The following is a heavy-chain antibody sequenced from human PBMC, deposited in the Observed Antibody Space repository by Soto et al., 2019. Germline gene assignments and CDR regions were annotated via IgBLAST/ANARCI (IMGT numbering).Heavy chain of an antibody. J-gene: IGHJ4*02. CDR1: RGTFSSYA. CDR2: IIPIFGTA. V-gene: IGHV1-69*01. CDR3: VRGREVVTAPLDY. D-gene: IGHD2-21*02. Sequence: SVTVSCKASRGTFSSYAISWVRQPPGQGLEWMGGIIPIFGTANYAQKFQGRVTITADESTSTAYMELSSLRTEDTAVYYCVRGREVVTAPLDYWGQGTLVTVSS.